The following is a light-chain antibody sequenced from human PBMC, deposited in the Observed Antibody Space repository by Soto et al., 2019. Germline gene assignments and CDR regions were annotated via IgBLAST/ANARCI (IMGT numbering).Light chain of an antibody. Sequence: EFVLTQSPGTLSLSPGERATLSCRASQYITSTYLAWYQQKPGQAPRLLIYGAFNRATGIPDRFSGNGSGTDFTLTISRLEPDDFAVYYCQQYGSSPLTFGGGTKVDIK. CDR2: GAF. V-gene: IGKV3-20*01. CDR1: QYITSTY. J-gene: IGKJ4*01. CDR3: QQYGSSPLT.